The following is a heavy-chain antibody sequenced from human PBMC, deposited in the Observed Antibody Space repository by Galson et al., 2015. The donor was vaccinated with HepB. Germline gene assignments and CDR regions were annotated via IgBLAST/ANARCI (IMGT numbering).Heavy chain of an antibody. J-gene: IGHJ4*02. V-gene: IGHV3-33*08. D-gene: IGHD3-10*01. CDR3: ARDRFGRTYYYGSESPSCFVY. CDR1: EFTFSSYS. CDR2: IWYDGSNK. Sequence: SLRLSCAASEFTFSSYSMNWVRQAPGKGLEWVAVIWYDGSNKYYADSVKGRSTISRDNSKNTLYLQMNSLRAEDTAVYYCARDRFGRTYYYGSESPSCFVYWGQGTLVTVSS.